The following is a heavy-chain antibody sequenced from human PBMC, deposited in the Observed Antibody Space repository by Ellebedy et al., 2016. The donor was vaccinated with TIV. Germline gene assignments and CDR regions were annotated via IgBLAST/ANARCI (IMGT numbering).Heavy chain of an antibody. V-gene: IGHV3-11*06. CDR1: GFTFSDYF. CDR3: ARGGGSSGWYGFDY. D-gene: IGHD6-19*01. J-gene: IGHJ4*02. CDR2: ISWSSSLT. Sequence: GESLKISCVASGFTFSDYFMSWIRQAPGKGLEWVSYISWSSSLTSYADSVRGRFTISRDNAKNSLYLQMNDLRAEDPAMYYGARGGGSSGWYGFDYWGQGTLV.